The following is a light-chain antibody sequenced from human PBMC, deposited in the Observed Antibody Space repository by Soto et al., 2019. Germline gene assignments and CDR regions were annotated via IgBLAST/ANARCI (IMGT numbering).Light chain of an antibody. V-gene: IGLV1-44*01. Sequence: QSVLTQPPSVSGTPGQSVSISCSGSRSNIGINAVDWYHQLPGTAPKVLIYANNQRPSGVPDRFSGSKSVTSASLAINGLQSEDEAHYYCAAWDDSLNGLVFGGGTKVTVL. CDR1: RSNIGINA. CDR2: ANN. J-gene: IGLJ2*01. CDR3: AAWDDSLNGLV.